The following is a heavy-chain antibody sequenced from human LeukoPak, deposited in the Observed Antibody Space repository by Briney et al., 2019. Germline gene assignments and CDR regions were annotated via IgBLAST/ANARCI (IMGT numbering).Heavy chain of an antibody. CDR3: ARSRHDYGDLYGSDYGMDV. CDR1: GFTFSSHG. D-gene: IGHD4-17*01. CDR2: IWYDGSEK. Sequence: GGSLRLSCAASGFTFSSHGFHWVRQAPGKGLEWVAVIWYDGSEKYYTDSVKGRFTISRDDSKNTLYLQMNSLRAEDTAVYCCARSRHDYGDLYGSDYGMDVWGQGTTVTVSS. V-gene: IGHV3-33*01. J-gene: IGHJ6*02.